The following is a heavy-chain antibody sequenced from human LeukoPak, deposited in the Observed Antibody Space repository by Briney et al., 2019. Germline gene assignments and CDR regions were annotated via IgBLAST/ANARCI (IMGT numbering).Heavy chain of an antibody. CDR1: GFTVSSNY. J-gene: IGHJ4*02. CDR2: IYSGGST. V-gene: IGHV3-66*01. CDR3: ARGNWNDYFDY. D-gene: IGHD1-20*01. Sequence: PGGSLRLSCAASGFTVSSNYMSWVRQAPGKGLEWVSVIYSGGSTYYADSVKGRFTISRDNSKNTLYLQMNSLRAEDTAVYYCARGNWNDYFDYWGQGTLVTVSS.